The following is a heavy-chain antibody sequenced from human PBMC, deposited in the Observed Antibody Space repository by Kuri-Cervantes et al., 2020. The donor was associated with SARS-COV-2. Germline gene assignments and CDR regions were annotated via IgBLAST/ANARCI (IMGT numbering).Heavy chain of an antibody. CDR1: GGTFSSYA. D-gene: IGHD3-3*01. V-gene: IGHV1-69*13. CDR2: VIPIFGTA. CDR3: AGSNLGVVREPNAFDI. J-gene: IGHJ3*02. Sequence: SVKVSCKASGGTFSSYAISWVRQAPGQGLEWMGRVIPIFGTANYAQKFQGRVTITADESTSTAYMELSSLRSEDTAVYYCAGSNLGVVREPNAFDIWGQGTMVTVSS.